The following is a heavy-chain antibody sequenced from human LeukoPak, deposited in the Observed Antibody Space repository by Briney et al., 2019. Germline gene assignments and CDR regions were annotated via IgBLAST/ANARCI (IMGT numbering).Heavy chain of an antibody. CDR2: ISSSSSYI. V-gene: IGHV3-21*01. J-gene: IGHJ6*02. D-gene: IGHD4-11*01. CDR1: GFTFSSYS. CDR3: ARDTVTYYYYYGMDV. Sequence: GSLRLSCAASGFTFSSYSMNWVRQAPGKGLEWVSSISSSSSYIYYADSVKGRFTISRDNAKNSLYLQMNSLRAEDTAVYYCARDTVTYYYYYGMDVWGQGTTVTVSS.